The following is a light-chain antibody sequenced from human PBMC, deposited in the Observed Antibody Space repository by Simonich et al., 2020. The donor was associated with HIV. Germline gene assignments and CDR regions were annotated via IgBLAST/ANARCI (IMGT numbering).Light chain of an antibody. CDR2: DSS. CDR1: QDITNS. CDR3: QQNDDLPLT. V-gene: IGKV1-33*01. Sequence: DIQMTQSPSSLSASVGDRVTITSPASQDITNSLNCYQQKSGKAPKVLIYDSSKLETGVPLMFSGSRSGTNFTFTISRLQAEDIATYYCQQNDDLPLTFGGGTKVEIK. J-gene: IGKJ4*01.